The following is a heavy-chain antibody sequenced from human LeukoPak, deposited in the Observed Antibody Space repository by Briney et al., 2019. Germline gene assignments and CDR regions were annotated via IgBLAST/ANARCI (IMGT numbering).Heavy chain of an antibody. CDR1: GFTVSSTY. V-gene: IGHV3-53*01. D-gene: IGHD5-18*01. CDR2: IYSGGST. Sequence: GSLRLSCAASGFTVSSTYMNWVRQAPGKGLEWVSVIYSGGSTNYADSVKGRFTISRDNSKNTLYLQMNSLRAEDTAVYYCIYGYTLDFWGQGTLVTVSS. J-gene: IGHJ4*02. CDR3: IYGYTLDF.